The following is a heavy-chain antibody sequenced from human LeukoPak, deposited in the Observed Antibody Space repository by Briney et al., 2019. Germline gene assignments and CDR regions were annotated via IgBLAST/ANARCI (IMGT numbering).Heavy chain of an antibody. V-gene: IGHV3-48*01. CDR1: GFTFSSYS. Sequence: GGSLRLSCAASGFTFSSYSMNWVRQAPGKGLEWVSCISSSSTIYYADSVKGRFTISRDNAKNSLYLQMSSLRAEDTAVYYCARDPHFGDIVVVPAATFDYWGQGTLVTVSS. CDR3: ARDPHFGDIVVVPAATFDY. D-gene: IGHD2-2*01. J-gene: IGHJ4*02. CDR2: ISSSSTI.